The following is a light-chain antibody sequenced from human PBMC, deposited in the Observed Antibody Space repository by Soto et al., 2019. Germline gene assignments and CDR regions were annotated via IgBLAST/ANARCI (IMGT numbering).Light chain of an antibody. CDR3: HQYNEWPWT. J-gene: IGKJ1*01. CDR2: AAS. CDR1: QSVGSN. V-gene: IGKV3D-15*01. Sequence: EIVVTQSPATLSVSPGDRATLSCRASQSVGSNLAWYQQKPGQAPRLLFYAASTRATGIPARFSVSGSGTDFTLTISSLQSEDFAVYYCHQYNEWPWTFGQGTKVEIK.